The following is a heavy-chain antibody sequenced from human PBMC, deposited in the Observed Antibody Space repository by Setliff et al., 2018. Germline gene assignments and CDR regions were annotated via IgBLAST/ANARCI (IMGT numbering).Heavy chain of an antibody. D-gene: IGHD3-10*01. CDR1: GFTFSSHA. V-gene: IGHV3-23*01. CDR3: AKVPWRLSQGVFYFES. CDR2: LTARDTST. Sequence: GGSLSLSCAASGFTFSSHAMSWVSLAPGKGLEWVSTLTARDTSTSYAAAVSGRFSISRDTPKNTLSLQMSSLRVEDTAVYYCAKVPWRLSQGVFYFESWGQGTLVTVSS. J-gene: IGHJ4*02.